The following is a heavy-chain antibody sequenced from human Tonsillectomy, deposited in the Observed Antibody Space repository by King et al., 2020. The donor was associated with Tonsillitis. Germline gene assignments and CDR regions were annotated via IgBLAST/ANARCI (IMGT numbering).Heavy chain of an antibody. V-gene: IGHV3-30*02. J-gene: IGHJ4*02. D-gene: IGHD3-22*01. CDR2: IRYDGSNK. CDR1: GFTFSSYG. CDR3: AKDSTMIVVVINLSFDY. Sequence: QLVQSGGGVVQPGGSLRLSCAASGFTFSSYGMHWVRQAPGKGLEWVAFIRYDGSNKYYADSVKGRFTISRDNSKNTLYLQMNSLRAEDTAVYYCAKDSTMIVVVINLSFDYWGQGTLVSVSS.